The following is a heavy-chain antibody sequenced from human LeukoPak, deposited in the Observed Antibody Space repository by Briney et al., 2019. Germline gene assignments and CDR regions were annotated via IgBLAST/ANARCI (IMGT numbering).Heavy chain of an antibody. CDR3: AREPIYYYDSSGYVDA. J-gene: IGHJ3*01. V-gene: IGHV3-66*02. CDR1: GFTVSSNY. Sequence: PGGSLRLSCAASGFTVSSNYMSWVRQAPGKGLEWVSVIYSGGSTYYADSVKGRFTISTDNSKNTLYLQMNSLRAADTAVYYCAREPIYYYDSSGYVDAWGQGTMVTVSS. CDR2: IYSGGST. D-gene: IGHD3-22*01.